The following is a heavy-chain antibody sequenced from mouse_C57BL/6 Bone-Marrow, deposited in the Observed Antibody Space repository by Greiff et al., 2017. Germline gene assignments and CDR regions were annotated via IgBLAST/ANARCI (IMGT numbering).Heavy chain of an antibody. CDR1: GYTFTDYY. Sequence: QVQLQQSGAELVRPGASVKLSCKASGYTFTDYYINWVKQRPGPGLAWIARIYPGSGNTYYNEKFKGKATLTAEKSSSTAYMQLSSLTSEDSAVYFRASYYGSSYGYFDVWGTGTTVTVSS. CDR3: ASYYGSSYGYFDV. D-gene: IGHD1-1*01. CDR2: IYPGSGNT. V-gene: IGHV1-76*01. J-gene: IGHJ1*03.